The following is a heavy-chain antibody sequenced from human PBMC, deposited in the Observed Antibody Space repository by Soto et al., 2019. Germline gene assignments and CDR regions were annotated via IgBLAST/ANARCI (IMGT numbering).Heavy chain of an antibody. CDR1: GFPFNGSA. CDR3: AGDFYYNMDV. CDR2: IRSKPNNYAT. J-gene: IGHJ6*02. V-gene: IGHV3-73*02. Sequence: EVQLVESGGGLVHPGGSLKLSCAASGFPFNGSAMHWVRQASGKGLEWVGRIRSKPNNYATAYAASLKGRFTISRDDSKNTAYLQMNSLKTEDTAVYYCAGDFYYNMDVWGQGPTVTVSS.